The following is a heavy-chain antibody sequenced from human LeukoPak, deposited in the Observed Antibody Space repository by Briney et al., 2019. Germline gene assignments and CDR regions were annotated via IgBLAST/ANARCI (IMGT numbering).Heavy chain of an antibody. CDR2: IYYSGST. CDR3: ARQSSGWYEFDY. D-gene: IGHD6-19*01. J-gene: IGHJ4*02. V-gene: IGHV4-59*08. Sequence: KTSETLSLTCTVSGGSISSHYWSWIRQPPGKGLEWIGYIYYSGSTNYNPSLKSRVTISVDTSKNQFSLKLSSVTAADTAVYYCARQSSGWYEFDYWGQGTLVTVSS. CDR1: GGSISSHY.